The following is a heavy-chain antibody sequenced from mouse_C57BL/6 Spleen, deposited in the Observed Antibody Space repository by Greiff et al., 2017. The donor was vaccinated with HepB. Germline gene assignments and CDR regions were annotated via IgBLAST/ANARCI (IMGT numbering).Heavy chain of an antibody. J-gene: IGHJ3*01. CDR1: GYTFTDYN. V-gene: IGHV1-22*01. D-gene: IGHD2-4*01. CDR3: ARGDYYDSSWFAY. Sequence: EVQLQQSGPELVKPGASVKMSCKASGYTFTDYNMHWVKQSHGKSLEWIGYINPNNGGTSYNQKFKGKATLTVNKSSSTAYMELRSLTSEDSAVYYCARGDYYDSSWFAYWGQGTLVTVSA. CDR2: INPNNGGT.